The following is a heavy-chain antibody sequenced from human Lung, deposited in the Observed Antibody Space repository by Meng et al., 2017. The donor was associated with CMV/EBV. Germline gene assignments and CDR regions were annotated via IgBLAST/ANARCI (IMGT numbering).Heavy chain of an antibody. V-gene: IGHV4-39*07. D-gene: IGHD1-1*01. J-gene: IGHJ4*02. CDR1: GDSVSSSSYY. CDR3: TSEGYNSALDY. CDR2: IYYSGTT. Sequence: QLQLQESGPGLVKPSXTLSLTCTVSGDSVSSSSYYWGWIRQPPGKGLEWIGSIYYSGTTYYNPSLKSRVTISVDTSKNQFSLRLSSVTAADTAVYYCTSEGYNSALDYWGQGTLVTVSS.